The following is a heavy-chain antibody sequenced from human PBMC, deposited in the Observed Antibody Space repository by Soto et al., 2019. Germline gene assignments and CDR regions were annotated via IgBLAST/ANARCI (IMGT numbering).Heavy chain of an antibody. CDR3: SGGSYLLFDY. V-gene: IGHV3-33*01. D-gene: IGHD1-26*01. Sequence: QVHLVESGGGVVQPGRSLRLSCAASGFTFSSYGMHWVRQAPGKGLEWVAVIWYDGSNEYYADSVKGRFTISRDNSKNTLYLQMNSLRAEDTAVYYCSGGSYLLFDYWGQGTLVTVSS. CDR1: GFTFSSYG. J-gene: IGHJ4*02. CDR2: IWYDGSNE.